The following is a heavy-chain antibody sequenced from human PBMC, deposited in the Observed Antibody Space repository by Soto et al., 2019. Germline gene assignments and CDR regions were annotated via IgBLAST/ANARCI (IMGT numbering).Heavy chain of an antibody. V-gene: IGHV5-51*01. Sequence: GESLKISCKGPGYSFTSYWIGWVRQMPGKGLEWMGIIYPGDSDTRYSPSFQGQVTISADKSISTAYLQWSSLKASDTAMYYCARDTTVYYYGMDVWGQGTTVTVSS. CDR2: IYPGDSDT. CDR3: ARDTTVYYYGMDV. J-gene: IGHJ6*02. CDR1: GYSFTSYW. D-gene: IGHD4-4*01.